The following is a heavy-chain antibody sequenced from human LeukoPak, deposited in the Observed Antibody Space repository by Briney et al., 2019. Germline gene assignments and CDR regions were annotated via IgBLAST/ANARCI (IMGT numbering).Heavy chain of an antibody. V-gene: IGHV3-48*01. CDR3: ARGGSARPDY. Sequence: GGSLRLSCAASGFTFSSYGMHWVRQAPGKGLEWVSYISSGSGTINYADPVKGRFTISRDSARSSLYLQVNSLRAEDTAVYYCARGGSARPDYWGQGTLVTVSS. D-gene: IGHD6-6*01. J-gene: IGHJ4*02. CDR1: GFTFSSYG. CDR2: ISSGSGTI.